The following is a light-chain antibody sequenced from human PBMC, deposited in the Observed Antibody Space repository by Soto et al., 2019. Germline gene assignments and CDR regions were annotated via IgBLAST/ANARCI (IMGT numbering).Light chain of an antibody. CDR2: GTS. CDR3: QQYTNWPT. J-gene: IGKJ1*01. CDR1: QSVSSSY. Sequence: EIVLTQSPGTLSLSPGERATLSCRASQSVSSSYLVWYQQRPGQPPRLLIYGTSNRAAGIPDRFTGTGSGTDFTLTISSLQSEDFAVYYCQQYTNWPTFGQGTKVDIK. V-gene: IGKV3-20*01.